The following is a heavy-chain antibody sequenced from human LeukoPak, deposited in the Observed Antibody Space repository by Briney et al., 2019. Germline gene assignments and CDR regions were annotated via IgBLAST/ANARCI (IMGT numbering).Heavy chain of an antibody. CDR3: ARDSVVVAAKPYAFDI. Sequence: ASVKVSCKASGYTFTSYGINWVRQAPGQGLEWMGWISDHNGYRNYAQKFQGRVTMTTDTSTSTAYMELRSLRSDDTAVYYCARDSVVVAAKPYAFDIWSQGTMVTVSS. V-gene: IGHV1-18*01. J-gene: IGHJ3*02. D-gene: IGHD2-15*01. CDR2: ISDHNGYR. CDR1: GYTFTSYG.